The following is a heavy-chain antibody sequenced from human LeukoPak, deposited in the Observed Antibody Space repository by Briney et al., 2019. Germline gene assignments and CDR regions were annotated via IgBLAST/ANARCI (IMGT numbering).Heavy chain of an antibody. D-gene: IGHD3-3*01. CDR2: ISGSGGST. J-gene: IGHJ4*02. CDR1: GFTFSSYA. Sequence: GGSLRLSCAASGFTFSSYAMSWVRQAPGKGLEWVSAISGSGGSTYYADSVKGRFTISRDNSKNTLYLQMNSLRAEDTAVYYCAKDPVEGRFLEWLYSDYWGQGTLVTVSS. CDR3: AKDPVEGRFLEWLYSDY. V-gene: IGHV3-23*01.